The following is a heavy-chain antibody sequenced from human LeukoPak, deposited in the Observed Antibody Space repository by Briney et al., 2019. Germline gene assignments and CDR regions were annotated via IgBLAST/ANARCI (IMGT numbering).Heavy chain of an antibody. V-gene: IGHV1-18*01. Sequence: ASVKVSCKASGYTFTSYGISWVRQAPGQGLEWMGWISAYNGNTNYAQKLQGRVTMTTDTPTSTAYMELRSLRSDDTAVYYCARAAVPAAIVSWFDPWGQGTLVTVSS. CDR2: ISAYNGNT. J-gene: IGHJ5*02. CDR1: GYTFTSYG. D-gene: IGHD2-2*01. CDR3: ARAAVPAAIVSWFDP.